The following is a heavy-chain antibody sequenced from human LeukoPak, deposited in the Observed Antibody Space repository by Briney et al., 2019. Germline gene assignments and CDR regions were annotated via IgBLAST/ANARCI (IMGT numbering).Heavy chain of an antibody. CDR3: AKDSTMVRGIIYYGMDV. V-gene: IGHV3-23*01. D-gene: IGHD3-10*01. J-gene: IGHJ6*02. CDR2: ITGSGGSP. Sequence: GGSLRLSCAASGFTFSSYAMSWVRQAPGKGLEWVSVITGSGGSPYYADSVKGRFTIYRDNSKNTLYLQVNSLRAEDTAVYYCAKDSTMVRGIIYYGMDVWGQGTTVTVSS. CDR1: GFTFSSYA.